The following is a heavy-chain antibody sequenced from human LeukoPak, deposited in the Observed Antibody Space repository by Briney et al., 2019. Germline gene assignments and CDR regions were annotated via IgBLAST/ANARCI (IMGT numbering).Heavy chain of an antibody. V-gene: IGHV4-38-2*02. CDR3: ARYGGSSWQLYYYYYMDV. Sequence: PSETLSLTCTVSGYSISSGYYCGWIRQPPGKGLEWIGSIYHSGSTYYNPSLKSRVTISVDTSKNQFSLKLSSVTAADTAVYYCARYGGSSWQLYYYYYMDVWGKGTTVTVSS. CDR2: IYHSGST. CDR1: GYSISSGYY. D-gene: IGHD6-13*01. J-gene: IGHJ6*03.